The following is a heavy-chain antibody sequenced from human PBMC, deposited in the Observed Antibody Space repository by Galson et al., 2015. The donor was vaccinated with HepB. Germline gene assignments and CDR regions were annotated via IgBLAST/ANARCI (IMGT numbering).Heavy chain of an antibody. D-gene: IGHD6-13*01. CDR2: IDTDGSST. CDR1: GFTFSSHW. V-gene: IGHV3-74*01. CDR3: VRVMGGSRSWSDY. Sequence: SLRLSCAASGFTFSSHWMHWVRQAPGKGLVWVSRIDTDGSSTNYADSVKGRFTISRDNAKNTLYLQMNSLRVEDTAVYYCVRVMGGSRSWSDYWGQGTLVTVSS. J-gene: IGHJ4*02.